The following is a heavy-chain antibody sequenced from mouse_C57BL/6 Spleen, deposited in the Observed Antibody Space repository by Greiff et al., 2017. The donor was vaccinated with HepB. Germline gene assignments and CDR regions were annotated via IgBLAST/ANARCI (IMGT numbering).Heavy chain of an antibody. CDR3: ARSYSSY. CDR1: GYAFSSSW. V-gene: IGHV1-82*01. J-gene: IGHJ3*01. CDR2: IYPGDGDT. Sequence: VKLQESGPELVKPGASVKISCKASGYAFSSSWMNWVKQRPGKGLEWIGRIYPGDGDTNYNGKFKGKATLTADKSSSTAYMQLSSLTSEDSAVYFCARSYSSYWGQGTLVTVSA.